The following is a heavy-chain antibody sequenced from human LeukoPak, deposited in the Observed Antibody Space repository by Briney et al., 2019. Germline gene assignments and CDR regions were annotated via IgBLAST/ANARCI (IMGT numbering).Heavy chain of an antibody. J-gene: IGHJ5*02. CDR3: AKDAVRGRFDP. D-gene: IGHD3-10*01. CDR2: ISGGSDNT. CDR1: GFTFSSYA. Sequence: PGGSLRLSCAASGFTFSSYAMSWVRQAPGKGLEWVSAISGGSDNTHYAESVKGRFTISRDISKSTVYLQMNSLRVEDTAVYYCAKDAVRGRFDPWGRELWSPSP. V-gene: IGHV3-23*01.